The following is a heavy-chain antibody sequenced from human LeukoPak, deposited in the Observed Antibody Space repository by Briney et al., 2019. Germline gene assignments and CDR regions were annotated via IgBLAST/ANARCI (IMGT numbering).Heavy chain of an antibody. D-gene: IGHD3-3*01. CDR1: GGSVSSGSYY. V-gene: IGHV4-61*01. Sequence: SETLSLTCTVSGGSVSSGSYYWSWIRQPPGKGLEWIGYIYYSGSTNYNPSLKSRVTISVDTSKNQFSLKLSSVTAADTAVYYCARDLVGVGTGSNWFDPWGQGTLVTVSS. J-gene: IGHJ5*02. CDR2: IYYSGST. CDR3: ARDLVGVGTGSNWFDP.